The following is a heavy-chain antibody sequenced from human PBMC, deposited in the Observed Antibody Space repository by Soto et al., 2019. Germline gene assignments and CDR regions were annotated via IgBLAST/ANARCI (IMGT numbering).Heavy chain of an antibody. Sequence: GGSLRLSCADSGFTFRGDAMSCVRQAPGKGLGWVSAISGSGGSTYYADSVKGRFTISRDNSKNTLYLQMNSLRAEDTAVYFCAGGNDYGDYYYYYYMDVWGKGTTVTVSS. V-gene: IGHV3-23*01. CDR1: GFTFRGDA. J-gene: IGHJ6*03. CDR3: AGGNDYGDYYYYYYMDV. CDR2: ISGSGGST. D-gene: IGHD4-17*01.